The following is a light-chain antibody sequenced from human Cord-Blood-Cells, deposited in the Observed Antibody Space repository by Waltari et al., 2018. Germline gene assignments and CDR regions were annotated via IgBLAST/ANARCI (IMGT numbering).Light chain of an antibody. CDR3: SSYTSSNTVV. J-gene: IGLJ2*01. CDR2: EVS. V-gene: IGLV2-18*02. CDR1: SSDVGSYNR. Sequence: QSALTQPPSVSGSPGQSVTISCTGTSSDVGSYNRVSWYQQPPGTAPKLMIYEVSNRPSGVPDRVSGSTTGNTASLTISGLQAEDEADYYCSSYTSSNTVVFGGGTKLTVL.